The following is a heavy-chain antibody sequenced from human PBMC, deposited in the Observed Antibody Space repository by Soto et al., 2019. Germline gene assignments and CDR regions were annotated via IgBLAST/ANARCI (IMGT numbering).Heavy chain of an antibody. V-gene: IGHV4-34*01. CDR1: GGSFSGYY. Sequence: SETLSLTCAVYGGSFSGYYWSWIRQPPGKGLEWIGEINHSGSTNYNPSLKSRVTISVDTSKDQFSLKLSSVTAADTAVYYCARSWYGSGSYYIPYFDYWGQGTLVTVSS. CDR3: ARSWYGSGSYYIPYFDY. J-gene: IGHJ4*02. D-gene: IGHD3-10*01. CDR2: INHSGST.